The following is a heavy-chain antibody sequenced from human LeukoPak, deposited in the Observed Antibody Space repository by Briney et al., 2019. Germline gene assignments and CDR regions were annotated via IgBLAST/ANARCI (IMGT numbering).Heavy chain of an antibody. V-gene: IGHV4-59*01. D-gene: IGHD4-23*01. CDR3: ARGRNDNGGMFFDS. J-gene: IGHJ4*02. CDR1: GFTFSSYS. Sequence: GSLRLSCAASGFTFSSYSMNWVRQAPGKGLEWVGFISYSGYTSYSPSLKSRVAISVDTAKSQFSLRLNSMTAADTAIYYCARGRNDNGGMFFDSWAQGNLVTVSS. CDR2: ISYSGYT.